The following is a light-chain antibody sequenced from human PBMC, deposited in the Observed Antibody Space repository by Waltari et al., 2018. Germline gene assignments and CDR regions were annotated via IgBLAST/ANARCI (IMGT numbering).Light chain of an antibody. CDR1: ISNIGSQS. V-gene: IGLV1-44*01. J-gene: IGLJ2*01. CDR3: ATWDDSLNAWI. CDR2: RSD. Sequence: QSLLTQPHSISGAPGQRVAISCSGGISNIGSQSVNAYAQVPGTTPKLLMYRSDKRPSGVSDRFSGSKFGTSASLAITGLLSADEADYICATWDDSLNAWIFGGGTRLTVL.